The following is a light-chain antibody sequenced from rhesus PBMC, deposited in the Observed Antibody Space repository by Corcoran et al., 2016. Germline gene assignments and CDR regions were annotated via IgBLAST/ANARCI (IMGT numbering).Light chain of an antibody. J-gene: IGKJ3*01. V-gene: IGKV1-25*01. CDR1: QGITND. CDR3: QHYYNSPFT. Sequence: DIQMTQSPSSLSASVGDRVTITCRASQGITNDLAWYQQRPGESPKLLIYEASRLQSGIDSRFSGSGSGTDFTLTISSLQSEDFATYYCQHYYNSPFTFGPGTKLDIK. CDR2: EAS.